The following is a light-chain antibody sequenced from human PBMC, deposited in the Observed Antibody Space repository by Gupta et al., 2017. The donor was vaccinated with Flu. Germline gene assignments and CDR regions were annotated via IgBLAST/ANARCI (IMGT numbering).Light chain of an antibody. V-gene: IGKV3-11*01. CDR3: QQRSNWPPKYT. Sequence: EIVLTQSPATLSLSPGERATLSCRVSQSVSSYLAWYQQKPGQAPRLLIYDASNRATGIPARFSGSGSGTDFTLTISSLEPEDFAVYYCQQRSNWPPKYTFGQGTKLEIK. CDR1: QSVSSY. J-gene: IGKJ2*01. CDR2: DAS.